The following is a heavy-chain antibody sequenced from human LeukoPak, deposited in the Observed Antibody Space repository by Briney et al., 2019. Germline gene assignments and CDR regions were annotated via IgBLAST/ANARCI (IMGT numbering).Heavy chain of an antibody. J-gene: IGHJ4*02. CDR3: AGSRWLNAGEYYFDY. CDR2: INPNSGGT. Sequence: ASVKVSCKASGYTFTDYYMHWVRQAPGQGLEWMGWINPNSGGTNYAQKFQGRVTMTRDTSISTAYMELSRLRSDDTAVFYCAGSRWLNAGEYYFDYWGQGTPVTVSS. D-gene: IGHD5-24*01. V-gene: IGHV1-2*02. CDR1: GYTFTDYY.